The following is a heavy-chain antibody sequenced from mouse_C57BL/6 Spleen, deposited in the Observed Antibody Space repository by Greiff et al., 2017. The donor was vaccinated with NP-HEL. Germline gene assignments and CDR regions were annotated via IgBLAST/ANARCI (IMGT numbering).Heavy chain of an antibody. CDR2: ISDGGSYT. Sequence: EVHLVESGGGLVKPGGSLKLSCAASGFTFSSYAMSWVRQTPEKRLEWVATISDGGSYTYYPDNVKGRFTISRDNAKNNLYLQMSHLKSEDTAMYYCARDAMDYWGQRTSVTVAS. CDR3: ARDAMDY. V-gene: IGHV5-4*01. CDR1: GFTFSSYA. J-gene: IGHJ4*01.